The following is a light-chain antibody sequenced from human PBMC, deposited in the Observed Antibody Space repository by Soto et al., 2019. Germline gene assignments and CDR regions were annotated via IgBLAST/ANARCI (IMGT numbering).Light chain of an antibody. J-gene: IGKJ2*01. CDR1: QDVRSY. CDR3: HQYYRLPFT. V-gene: IGKV1D-8*01. Sequence: VIWMTQSPSLLSASPGDRVTITCRMSQDVRSYLAWYQQKPGKAPELLIYAASTLQSGVPSRFTGSGSGTDCTLPIGALQSEDFAASCCHQYYRLPFTFRPGTKLEI. CDR2: AAS.